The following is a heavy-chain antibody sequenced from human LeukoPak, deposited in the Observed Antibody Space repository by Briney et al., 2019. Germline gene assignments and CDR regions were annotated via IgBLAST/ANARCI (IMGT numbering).Heavy chain of an antibody. D-gene: IGHD1-26*01. Sequence: GESLKISCKGSGDTFSTHWIAWVRQKPGRGLEWMGTIYPGDSDTRYSPPFQGQVTISADKSISTAYLQWSSLKASDTAMYYCARFGTLGVGASSWNAFDIWGQGTMVTVSS. CDR2: IYPGDSDT. CDR1: GDTFSTHW. J-gene: IGHJ3*02. CDR3: ARFGTLGVGASSWNAFDI. V-gene: IGHV5-51*01.